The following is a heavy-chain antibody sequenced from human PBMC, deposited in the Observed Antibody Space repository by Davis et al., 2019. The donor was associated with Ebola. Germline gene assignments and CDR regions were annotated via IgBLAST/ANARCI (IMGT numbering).Heavy chain of an antibody. CDR3: ARETRGYSYGAMFYYYYGMDV. Sequence: GGSLRLSCKGSGYSFTSYWIGWVRQMPGKGLEWMGIIYPGDSDTRYSPSFQGQVTISADKSISTAYLQWSSLKASDTAMYYCARETRGYSYGAMFYYYYGMDVWGQGTTVTVS. CDR1: GYSFTSYW. D-gene: IGHD5-18*01. J-gene: IGHJ6*02. V-gene: IGHV5-51*01. CDR2: IYPGDSDT.